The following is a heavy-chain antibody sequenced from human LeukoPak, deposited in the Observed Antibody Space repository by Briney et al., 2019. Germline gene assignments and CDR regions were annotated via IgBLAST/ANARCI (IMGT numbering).Heavy chain of an antibody. J-gene: IGHJ6*02. Sequence: GGSLRLSCAASGFTFSSYGMHWVRQAPGKGLEWVAVISYDGSNKYYADSVKGRFTISRDNSKNTLYLQMNSLRAEDTAVYYCARVLLPLYGMDVWGQGTTVTVSS. V-gene: IGHV3-30*03. CDR2: ISYDGSNK. D-gene: IGHD3-22*01. CDR3: ARVLLPLYGMDV. CDR1: GFTFSSYG.